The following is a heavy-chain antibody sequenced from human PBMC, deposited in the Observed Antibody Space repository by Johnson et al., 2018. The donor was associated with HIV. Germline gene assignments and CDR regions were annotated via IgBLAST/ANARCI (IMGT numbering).Heavy chain of an antibody. J-gene: IGHJ3*02. CDR1: GFTFSSYW. CDR2: IKQDGSEK. Sequence: VQLVESGGGLVQPGGSLRLSCAASGFTFSSYWMSWVRQAPGKGLEWVANIKQDGSEKYYVDSVKGRFTIYRDNAKNSLYLQMNSLRAEDTAVYYCARDAVAAANAFDIWGQGTMVTVSS. CDR3: ARDAVAAANAFDI. D-gene: IGHD6-19*01. V-gene: IGHV3-7*01.